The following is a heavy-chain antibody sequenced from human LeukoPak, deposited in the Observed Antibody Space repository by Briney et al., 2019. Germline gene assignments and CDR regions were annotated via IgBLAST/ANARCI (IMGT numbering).Heavy chain of an antibody. CDR2: IYLRGNT. CDR3: ARGTITTVTDS. J-gene: IGHJ4*02. D-gene: IGHD4-17*01. V-gene: IGHV4-4*02. CDR1: GGSISSNNW. Sequence: PSETLSLTCAVSGGSISSNNWWSWVRQPPGKGLEWVGEIYLRGNTNYNPSLESRVSISVDESKTQLSLRLESVTAADTAVYYCARGTITTVTDSWGPGTLVTVSS.